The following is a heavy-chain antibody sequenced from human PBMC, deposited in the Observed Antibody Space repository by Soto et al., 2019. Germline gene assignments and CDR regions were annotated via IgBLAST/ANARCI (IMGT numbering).Heavy chain of an antibody. CDR2: INRDGDRT. J-gene: IGHJ4*02. CDR1: GFTSSGYW. D-gene: IGHD2-8*01. Sequence: EVQLVESGGTLVQPGGSLRLSCAASGFTSSGYWMHWVRQAPGKGLVWVSRINRDGDRTDYADSVKGRFAVSRDNAKNTVLLQMNSLRAEDTAVYYCARGVNGYYYVDYWGQGTLVTVSS. V-gene: IGHV3-74*01. CDR3: ARGVNGYYYVDY.